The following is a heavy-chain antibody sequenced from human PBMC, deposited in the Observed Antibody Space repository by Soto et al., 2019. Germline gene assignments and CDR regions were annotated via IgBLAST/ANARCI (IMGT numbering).Heavy chain of an antibody. V-gene: IGHV4-39*01. CDR1: GGSISSSSYY. D-gene: IGHD2-21*01. J-gene: IGHJ4*02. Sequence: SETLSLTCTVSGGSISSSSYYWGWIRQPPGKGLEWIGSIYYSGSTYYNPSLKSRVTISVDTSKNQFSLKLSSVTAADTAVYYCTTPTPWQQLVQGPAPSAYCGGDCYSYFDYWGQGTLVTVSS. CDR3: TTPTPWQQLVQGPAPSAYCGGDCYSYFDY. CDR2: IYYSGST.